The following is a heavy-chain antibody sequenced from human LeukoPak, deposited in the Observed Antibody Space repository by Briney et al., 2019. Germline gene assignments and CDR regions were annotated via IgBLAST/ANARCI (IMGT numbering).Heavy chain of an antibody. CDR3: ARGGADILTGSTTFDY. J-gene: IGHJ4*02. D-gene: IGHD3-9*01. Sequence: SETLSLTCAVSGGSISSSNWWSWVRQPPGKGLEWIGEIYHSGSTNYNPSLKSPVTTSVDKSKNQFSLKLSSVTAADTAVYYCARGGADILTGSTTFDYWGQGTLVTVSS. V-gene: IGHV4-4*02. CDR1: GGSISSSNW. CDR2: IYHSGST.